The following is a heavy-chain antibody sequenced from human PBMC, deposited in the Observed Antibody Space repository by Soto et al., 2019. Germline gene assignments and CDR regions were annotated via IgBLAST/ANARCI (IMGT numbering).Heavy chain of an antibody. CDR1: GFTFSSYS. V-gene: IGHV3-21*01. D-gene: IGHD3-22*01. CDR3: GRGDSGGYYYVYSAFDI. Sequence: EVQLVESGGGLVKPGGSLRLSCAASGFTFSSYSMNWVRQAPGKGLEWVSSISSSSSYIYYADSVKGRFTISRDNAKNYRYRQMNSLRAEDTAVYYWGRGDSGGYYYVYSAFDIWGQGTMFTVSS. CDR2: ISSSSSYI. J-gene: IGHJ3*02.